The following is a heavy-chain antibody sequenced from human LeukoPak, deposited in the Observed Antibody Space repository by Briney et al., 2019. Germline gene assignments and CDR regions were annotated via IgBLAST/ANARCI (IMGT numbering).Heavy chain of an antibody. Sequence: GGSLRLSCAASGFTFSSYAMHWVRQAPGKGLEWVAVISYDGSNKYYADSVKGRFTISRDNSKNTLYLQMNSLRAEDTAVYYCARGVGWELLGAFDIWGQGTMVTVSS. CDR3: ARGVGWELLGAFDI. V-gene: IGHV3-30-3*01. CDR2: ISYDGSNK. D-gene: IGHD1-26*01. J-gene: IGHJ3*02. CDR1: GFTFSSYA.